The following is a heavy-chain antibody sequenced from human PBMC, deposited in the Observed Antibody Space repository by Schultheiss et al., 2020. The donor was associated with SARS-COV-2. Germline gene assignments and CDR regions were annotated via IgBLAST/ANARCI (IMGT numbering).Heavy chain of an antibody. D-gene: IGHD3-22*01. CDR3: ARDRGAKVVITPYFDY. J-gene: IGHJ4*02. CDR1: GFTFSSYA. Sequence: GGSLRLSCAASGFTFSSYAMSWVRQAPGKGLEWVSAISGSGGSTYYADSVKGRFTISRDNSKNTLYLQMNSLRAEDTAVYYCARDRGAKVVITPYFDYWGQGTLVTVSS. CDR2: ISGSGGST. V-gene: IGHV3-23*01.